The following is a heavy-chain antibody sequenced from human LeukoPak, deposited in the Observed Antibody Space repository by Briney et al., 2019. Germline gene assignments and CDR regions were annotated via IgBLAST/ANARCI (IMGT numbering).Heavy chain of an antibody. V-gene: IGHV1-18*01. Sequence: ASVKVSCKASGYVFTSFGINWVRQAPGQGLEWMGWMSPHTGNTQYTQKLQGRLTMTTDTSTTTAYMDPRSLISDDTAVYFCARGGYYGSGSFPDYWGQGTLVTVSS. D-gene: IGHD3-10*01. J-gene: IGHJ4*02. CDR2: MSPHTGNT. CDR3: ARGGYYGSGSFPDY. CDR1: GYVFTSFG.